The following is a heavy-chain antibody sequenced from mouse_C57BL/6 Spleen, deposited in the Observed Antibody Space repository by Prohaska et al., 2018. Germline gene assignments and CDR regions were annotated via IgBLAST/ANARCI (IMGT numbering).Heavy chain of an antibody. CDR3: ALLSPLANSMDY. Sequence: QVQLQQPGAELVRPGTSVKLSCKASGYTFTSYWIHWVKQRPGQGLEWIGVIDPSDSFTNYNQKFKGNATLTVDTSSSTAYMQLSSLTSEDSAVYYCALLSPLANSMDYWGQGTSVTVSS. J-gene: IGHJ4*01. CDR1: GYTFTSYW. V-gene: IGHV1-59*01. CDR2: IDPSDSFT. D-gene: IGHD6-2*01.